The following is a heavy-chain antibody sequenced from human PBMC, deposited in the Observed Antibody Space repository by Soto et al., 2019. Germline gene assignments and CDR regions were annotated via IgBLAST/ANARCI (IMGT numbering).Heavy chain of an antibody. J-gene: IGHJ6*02. D-gene: IGHD6-19*01. CDR1: GFTFSSYG. CDR2: ILYDGSKK. V-gene: IGHV3-30*18. Sequence: QVQLVESGGGVVQPGRSLRLSCAASGFTFSSYGMHWVRQAPGKGLEWVAVILYDGSKKYYADSVKGRFTISRDNSKNTMYLQMSSLRGEDTALYYCVKDGSSGWPYFGDMDVWGRGTTV. CDR3: VKDGSSGWPYFGDMDV.